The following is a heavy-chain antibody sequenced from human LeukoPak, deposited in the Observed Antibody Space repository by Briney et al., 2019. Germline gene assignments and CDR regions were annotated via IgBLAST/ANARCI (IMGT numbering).Heavy chain of an antibody. D-gene: IGHD4-11*01. CDR2: ISWNSDTI. J-gene: IGHJ4*02. Sequence: GGSLRLSCAASGFTFDDYAMHWVRQAPGKGLEWVSGISWNSDTIGYADSVKGRFTISRDNAQSSLHLQMNSLRVEDTALYYCARGTTLDSWGRGTLVTVSS. V-gene: IGHV3-9*01. CDR1: GFTFDDYA. CDR3: ARGTTLDS.